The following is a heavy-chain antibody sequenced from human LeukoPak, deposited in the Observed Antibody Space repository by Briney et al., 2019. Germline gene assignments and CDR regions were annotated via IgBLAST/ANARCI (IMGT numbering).Heavy chain of an antibody. CDR2: INHSGST. CDR3: ARGENAGDWFDP. Sequence: SETLSLTCAVYGGSFSGYYWSWIRQPPGKGLEWIGEINHSGSTNYNPPLKSRVTISVDTSKNQFSLKLSSVTAADTAVYYCARGENAGDWFDPWGQGTLVTVSS. CDR1: GGSFSGYY. V-gene: IGHV4-34*01. D-gene: IGHD1-1*01. J-gene: IGHJ5*02.